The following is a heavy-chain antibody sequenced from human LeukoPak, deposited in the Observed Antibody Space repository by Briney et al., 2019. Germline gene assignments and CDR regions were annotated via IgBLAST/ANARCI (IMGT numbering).Heavy chain of an antibody. V-gene: IGHV3-33*01. CDR3: ASASGPFDY. CDR2: IWYDGSNK. J-gene: IGHJ4*02. CDR1: GFTFSTYG. Sequence: PGGSLRLSCAASGFTFSTYGIHWVRQAPGKGLEWVAVIWYDGSNKFYADSVKGRFTISRDNSKNTLYLQMNSLRAEDTAVYYCASASGPFDYWGQGTLVTVSS.